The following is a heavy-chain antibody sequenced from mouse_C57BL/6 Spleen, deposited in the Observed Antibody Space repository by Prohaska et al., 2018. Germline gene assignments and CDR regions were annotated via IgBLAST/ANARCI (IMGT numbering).Heavy chain of an antibody. V-gene: IGHV11-2*01. Sequence: EVQLLETGGGLVQPGGSRGLSCAGSGFTFSGFWMSWVRQTPGKTLEWIGDINSDGSAINYAPSIKERITSCRDKDKSTMDVQMSNVRSEDTATYFCMRYGNYWYFDVWGTGTTVTVSS. CDR3: MRYGNYWYFDV. D-gene: IGHD2-1*01. J-gene: IGHJ1*03. CDR1: GFTFSGFW. CDR2: INSDGSAI.